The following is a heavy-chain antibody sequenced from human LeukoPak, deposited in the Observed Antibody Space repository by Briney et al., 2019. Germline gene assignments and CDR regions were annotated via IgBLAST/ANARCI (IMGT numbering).Heavy chain of an antibody. J-gene: IGHJ4*02. CDR2: INPNSGGT. CDR3: ALNDYGDGLGY. D-gene: IGHD4-17*01. CDR1: GYTFTVYY. Sequence: GASVKVSCKASGYTFTVYYIHWVRQAPGQGLEWMGRINPNSGGTNYAQRFQGRVTMTRDTSFSTAYMELSRLRSDDTAVYYCALNDYGDGLGYWGQGTLVTVFS. V-gene: IGHV1-2*06.